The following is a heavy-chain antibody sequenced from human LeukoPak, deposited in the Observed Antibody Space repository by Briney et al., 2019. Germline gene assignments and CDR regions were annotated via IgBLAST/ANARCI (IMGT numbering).Heavy chain of an antibody. V-gene: IGHV3-53*01. Sequence: PGGSLRLSCAASGFTVSSNYMSWVRQATGKGLEWVSVIYSGGSTYYADSVEGRFTISRDNSKNTLYLQMNSLRAEDTAVYYCARAVQDTAMVTRFEDLYYMDVWGKGTTVTVSS. CDR2: IYSGGST. J-gene: IGHJ6*03. D-gene: IGHD5-18*01. CDR1: GFTVSSNY. CDR3: ARAVQDTAMVTRFEDLYYMDV.